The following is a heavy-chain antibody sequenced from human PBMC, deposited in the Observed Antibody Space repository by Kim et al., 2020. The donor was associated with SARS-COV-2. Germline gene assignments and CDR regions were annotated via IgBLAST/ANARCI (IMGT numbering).Heavy chain of an antibody. Sequence: GGSLRLSCAASGFTFSSYWMSWVRQAPGKGLEWVANIKQDGSEKYYVDSVKGRFTISRDNAKNSLYLQMNSLRAEDTAVYYCARDIVVGWFGDTSFYYGMDVWGQGTTVTVSS. CDR2: IKQDGSEK. D-gene: IGHD3-10*01. V-gene: IGHV3-7*03. CDR1: GFTFSSYW. CDR3: ARDIVVGWFGDTSFYYGMDV. J-gene: IGHJ6*02.